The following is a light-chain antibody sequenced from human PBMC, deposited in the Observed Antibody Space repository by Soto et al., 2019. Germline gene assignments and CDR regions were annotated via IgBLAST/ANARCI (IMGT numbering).Light chain of an antibody. CDR3: QSYDSSNHVV. J-gene: IGLJ2*01. CDR2: EDN. CDR1: SGSIASNY. V-gene: IGLV6-57*02. Sequence: NFMLTQPHSVSESPGKTVTISCTGSSGSIASNYVQWYQQRPGSAPTTVIYEDNQRPSGVPDRFSGSIDSSSNSASFTISGLKTEDEADYYCQSYDSSNHVVFGGGTKLTVL.